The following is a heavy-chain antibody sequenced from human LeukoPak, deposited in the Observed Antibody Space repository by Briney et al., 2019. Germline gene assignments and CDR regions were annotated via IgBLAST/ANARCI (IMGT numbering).Heavy chain of an antibody. Sequence: SETLSLTCAVYGGSFSGYYWSWIRQPPGKGLEWIGEINHSGSTNYNPSLKSRVTISVDTSKNQFSLKLSSVTAADTAVYYCARDAREIPIDYWGQGTLVTVSS. CDR1: GGSFSGYY. D-gene: IGHD1-26*01. CDR3: ARDAREIPIDY. J-gene: IGHJ4*02. CDR2: INHSGST. V-gene: IGHV4-34*01.